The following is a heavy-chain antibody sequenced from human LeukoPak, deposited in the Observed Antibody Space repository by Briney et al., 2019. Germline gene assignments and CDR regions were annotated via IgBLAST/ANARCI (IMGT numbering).Heavy chain of an antibody. Sequence: GGSLRLSCAASGFTFSDYYMSWIRQAPGKGLEWVSYISSSGSTIYYADSVKGRFTISRDNAKNSPYLQMNSLRAEDTAVYYCARDRDYGDYSDYWGQGTLVTVSS. V-gene: IGHV3-11*01. J-gene: IGHJ4*02. CDR3: ARDRDYGDYSDY. CDR2: ISSSGSTI. D-gene: IGHD4-17*01. CDR1: GFTFSDYY.